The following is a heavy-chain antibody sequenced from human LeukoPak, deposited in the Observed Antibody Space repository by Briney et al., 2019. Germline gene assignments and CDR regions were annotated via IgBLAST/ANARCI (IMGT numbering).Heavy chain of an antibody. CDR1: GFTFSSYA. CDR2: ISGSGGST. D-gene: IGHD6-6*01. J-gene: IGHJ6*03. CDR3: AKPLGQWYSSSSPINYYYYYMDV. V-gene: IGHV3-23*01. Sequence: PGGSLRLSCAASGFTFSSYAMSWVRQAPGKGLEWVSAISGSGGSTYYADSVKGRFTISRDNSKSTLYLQMNSPRAEDTAVYYCAKPLGQWYSSSSPINYYYYYMDVWGKGTTVTVSS.